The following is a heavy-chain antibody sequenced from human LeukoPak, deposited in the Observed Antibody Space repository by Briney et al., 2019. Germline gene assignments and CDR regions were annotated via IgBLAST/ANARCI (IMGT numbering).Heavy chain of an antibody. CDR2: ISGSGGST. CDR1: GFTFSSYA. V-gene: IGHV3-23*01. D-gene: IGHD3-3*01. CDR3: AKGVDPPYVLRFLEWSRGGLFDY. J-gene: IGHJ4*02. Sequence: GGSLRLSCAASGFTFSSYAMSWVRQAPGKGLEWVSAISGSGGSTYYADSVKGRFTISRDNSKNTLYLQMNSLRAEDTAVYYCAKGVDPPYVLRFLEWSRGGLFDYWGQGTLVTVSS.